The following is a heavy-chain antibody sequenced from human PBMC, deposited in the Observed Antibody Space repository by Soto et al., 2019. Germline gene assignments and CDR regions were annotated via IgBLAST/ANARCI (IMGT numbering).Heavy chain of an antibody. CDR3: AKDHFGSAIYGLDV. V-gene: IGHV3-9*01. CDR1: GFRFEDYA. CDR2: IAWNSDII. D-gene: IGHD3-10*01. Sequence: EVQLVESGGGLVQPGRSLRLSCAASGFRFEDYAMHWVRQAPGKGLEWVSGIAWNSDIIGYADSVKGRFTISRDNGNNFLYLQMNILRPGDTALYYCAKDHFGSAIYGLDVWGQGTTVTVSS. J-gene: IGHJ6*02.